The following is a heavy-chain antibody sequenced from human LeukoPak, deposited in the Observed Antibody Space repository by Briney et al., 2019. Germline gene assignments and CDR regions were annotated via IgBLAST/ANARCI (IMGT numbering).Heavy chain of an antibody. J-gene: IGHJ3*02. V-gene: IGHV3-64D*06. CDR2: ISSNGGST. CDR1: GLTFSSYA. CDR3: VKGELLWFGELNPDAFDI. D-gene: IGHD3-10*01. Sequence: GGSLRLSCSASGLTFSSYAMHWVRQAPGKGLEYVSAISSNGGSTYYADSVKGRFTISRDNSKNTLYLQMSSLRAEDTAVYYCVKGELLWFGELNPDAFDIWGQGTMVTVSS.